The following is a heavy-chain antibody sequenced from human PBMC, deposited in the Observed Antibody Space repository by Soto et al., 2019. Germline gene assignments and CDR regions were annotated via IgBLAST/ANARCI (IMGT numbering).Heavy chain of an antibody. CDR2: ISYDEINK. D-gene: IGHD2-15*01. CDR1: GFTFSSYA. Sequence: QVQLVESGGGVVQPGRSLRLSCAASGFTFSSYAMHWVRQAPGKGLEWVAIISYDEINKYYADSVKGRFTISRDNSKNTLYLQMNSLRAEDTAVYYCARVGPGGSLDYGGQGTLVTVSS. CDR3: ARVGPGGSLDY. V-gene: IGHV3-30-3*01. J-gene: IGHJ4*02.